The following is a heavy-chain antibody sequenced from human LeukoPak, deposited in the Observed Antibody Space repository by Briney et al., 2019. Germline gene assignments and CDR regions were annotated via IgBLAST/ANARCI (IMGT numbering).Heavy chain of an antibody. CDR2: IYTSGST. V-gene: IGHV4-4*07. CDR1: GGSISSYY. CDR3: ARGGVAYDILTGYNYYYGMDV. Sequence: SETLSLTCTVSGGSISSYYWSWIRQPAGKGPEWIGRIYTSGSTNYNPSLKSRVTMSVDTSRNQFSLKLSSVTAADTAVYYCARGGVAYDILTGYNYYYGMDVWGQGTTVTVSS. D-gene: IGHD3-9*01. J-gene: IGHJ6*02.